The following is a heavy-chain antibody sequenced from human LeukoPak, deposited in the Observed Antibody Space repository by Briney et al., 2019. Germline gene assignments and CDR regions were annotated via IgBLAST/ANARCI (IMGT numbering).Heavy chain of an antibody. CDR3: ARTSRIVVVPAATAGVGRHYYYYMDV. J-gene: IGHJ6*03. CDR2: IYKGGRDR. CDR1: GFTFSTYW. D-gene: IGHD2-2*01. Sequence: PGGSLRLSCVASGFTFSTYWIHWVRQAPGKGVVWVSRIYKGGRDRIYAGSVKGRFTISRDNAKNTLYLQMNSLRVEDTAVYYCARTSRIVVVPAATAGVGRHYYYYMDVWGKGTTVTISS. V-gene: IGHV3-74*01.